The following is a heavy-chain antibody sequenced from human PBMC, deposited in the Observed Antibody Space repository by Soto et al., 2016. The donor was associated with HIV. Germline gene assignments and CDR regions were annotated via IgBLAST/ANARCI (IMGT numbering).Heavy chain of an antibody. Sequence: QVQLQQWGAGLLKPSETLSLTCAVYGGSFSGYYWNWIRQSPGKGLEWIGEINHRGITTDNPSLKSRISISVDTSKNQFALKLTSVTAADTAVYYCARRVRKXQQRYRGFXYWGQGTLVTVSS. V-gene: IGHV4-34*02. CDR2: INHRGIT. CDR1: GGSFSGYY. CDR3: ARRVRKXQQRYRGFXY. J-gene: IGHJ4*02. D-gene: IGHD6-13*01.